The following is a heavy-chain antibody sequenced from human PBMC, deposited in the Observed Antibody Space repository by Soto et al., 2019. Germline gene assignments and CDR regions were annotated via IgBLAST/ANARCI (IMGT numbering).Heavy chain of an antibody. V-gene: IGHV3-23*01. D-gene: IGHD3-10*01. Sequence: GGSLRLSCAASGFTFSSYAMSWVRQAPGKGLEWVSAISGSGGSTYYADSVKGRFTISRDNSKNTLYLQMNSLRAEDTAVYYCAKDRLLWFGELLEGNYWGQGTLVTVSS. CDR1: GFTFSSYA. J-gene: IGHJ4*02. CDR3: AKDRLLWFGELLEGNY. CDR2: ISGSGGST.